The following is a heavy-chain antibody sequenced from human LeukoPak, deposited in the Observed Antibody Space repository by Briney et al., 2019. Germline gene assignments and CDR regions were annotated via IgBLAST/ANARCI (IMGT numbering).Heavy chain of an antibody. D-gene: IGHD6-13*01. CDR1: GYAVTSDY. CDR2: INPNNGAT. J-gene: IGHJ4*02. V-gene: IGHV1-46*01. Sequence: ASVKVSCKASGYAVTSDYIHWVRQAPGQGLEWMGIINPNNGATTYAQKFQGRVTMTSDMSTSTVYMELSSLRSEDTAVYFCAREYSTSCLDHWGQGTLVTVSS. CDR3: AREYSTSCLDH.